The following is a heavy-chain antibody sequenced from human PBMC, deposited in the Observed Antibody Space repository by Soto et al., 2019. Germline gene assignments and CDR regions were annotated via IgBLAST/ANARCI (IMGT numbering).Heavy chain of an antibody. J-gene: IGHJ3*02. CDR2: ISGSGGST. CDR1: GFTFSNYA. Sequence: PGGSLRLSCAASGFTFSNYAISWVRQAPGKGLEWVSAISGSGGSTYYADSVKGRFTISRDNSKNTLYLQMNSLRAEDTAVYYCAKDRHTYDFWSGFPDAFDIWGQGTMVTVSS. D-gene: IGHD3-3*01. V-gene: IGHV3-23*01. CDR3: AKDRHTYDFWSGFPDAFDI.